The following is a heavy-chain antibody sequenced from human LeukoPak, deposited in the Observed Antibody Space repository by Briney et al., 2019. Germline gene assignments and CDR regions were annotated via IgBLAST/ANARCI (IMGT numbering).Heavy chain of an antibody. CDR2: IWYDGSNK. CDR3: AKDQGGGGDSNFDY. D-gene: IGHD2-21*02. J-gene: IGHJ4*02. V-gene: IGHV3-33*06. CDR1: GFTFSSYG. Sequence: GGSLRLSCAASGFTFSSYGMHWVRQAPGKGLEWAAVIWYDGSNKYYADSVKGRFTISRDNSKNTLYLQMNSLRAEDTAVYYCAKDQGGGGDSNFDYWGQGTLVTVSS.